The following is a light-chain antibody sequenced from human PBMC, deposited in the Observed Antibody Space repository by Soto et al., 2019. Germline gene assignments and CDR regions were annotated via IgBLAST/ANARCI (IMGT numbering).Light chain of an antibody. CDR2: EVT. J-gene: IGLJ2*01. CDR1: SSDVGGYNY. V-gene: IGLV2-14*01. Sequence: QSALTQPASVSGSPGQSITISCTGTSSDVGGYNYVSWYQQHPGKAPKLMIYEVTHRPSGVSNRFSGSKSGNTASLTISGLQTEDEADYYCSSYTSSITLVFGGGTKVTVL. CDR3: SSYTSSITLV.